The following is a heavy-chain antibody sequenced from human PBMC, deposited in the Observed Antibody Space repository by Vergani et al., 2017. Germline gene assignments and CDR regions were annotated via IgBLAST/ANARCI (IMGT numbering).Heavy chain of an antibody. CDR3: ARDMIGYCSGGSCYYPPADY. Sequence: EVQLVESGGGLVKPGGSLRLSCAASGFTFSSYSMNWVRQAPGKGLEWVSSISSSGGSTYYADSVKGRFTISRDNSKNSLYLQMNSLRAEDTAVYYCARDMIGYCSGGSCYYPPADYWGQGTLVTVSS. CDR2: ISSSGGST. V-gene: IGHV3-21*01. D-gene: IGHD2-15*01. J-gene: IGHJ4*02. CDR1: GFTFSSYS.